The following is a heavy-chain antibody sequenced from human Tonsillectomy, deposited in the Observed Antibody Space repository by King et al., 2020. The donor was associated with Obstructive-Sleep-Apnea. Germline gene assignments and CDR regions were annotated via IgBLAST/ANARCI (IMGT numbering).Heavy chain of an antibody. J-gene: IGHJ5*02. V-gene: IGHV5-51*01. Sequence: VQLVESGAEVKKPGESLKISCKGSGYSFTSYLIGWVRQFPGKGLEWMGIIFPGDSCTRYSPSFQGPVTISADKSISTAYLPWSSLKASDTAMYYCARRITMVRGRSNWFDPWGQGTLVTVSS. CDR1: GYSFTSYL. D-gene: IGHD3-10*01. CDR3: ARRITMVRGRSNWFDP. CDR2: IFPGDSCT.